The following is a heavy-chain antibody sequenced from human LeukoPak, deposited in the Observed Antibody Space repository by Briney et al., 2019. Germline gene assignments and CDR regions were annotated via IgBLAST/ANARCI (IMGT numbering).Heavy chain of an antibody. CDR1: GFTFSSYG. CDR2: IRYDGSNK. Sequence: GGSMRLSCAASGFTFSSYGMHWVRQAPGKGLEWGAFIRYDGSNKYYADSVKGRFTISRDNSKNTLYLQMNSLRAEDTAVYYCANSGGSGSYYYYYYMDVWGKGTTVTVSS. D-gene: IGHD1-26*01. CDR3: ANSGGSGSYYYYYYMDV. V-gene: IGHV3-30*02. J-gene: IGHJ6*03.